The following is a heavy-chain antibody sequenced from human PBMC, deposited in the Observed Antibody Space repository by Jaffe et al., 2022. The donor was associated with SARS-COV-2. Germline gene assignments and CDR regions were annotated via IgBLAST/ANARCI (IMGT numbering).Heavy chain of an antibody. CDR2: INPDSTYI. CDR3: TRDSGVSSAWVGGDGFDI. CDR1: AFTFSSYS. V-gene: IGHV3-21*02. Sequence: EVQLVESGGGLVKPGGSLRLSCAASAFTFSSYSMNWVRQAPGEGLEWVSSINPDSTYIYYADSVKGRFTISRDNAKNSLFLQMRSLRADDTAVYYCTRDSGVSSAWVGGDGFDIWGPGTMVTVSS. J-gene: IGHJ3*02. D-gene: IGHD6-19*01.